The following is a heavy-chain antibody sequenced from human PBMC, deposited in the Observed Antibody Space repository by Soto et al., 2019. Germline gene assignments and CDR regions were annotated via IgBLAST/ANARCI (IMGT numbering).Heavy chain of an antibody. CDR1: RFTFSSFW. J-gene: IGHJ5*02. V-gene: IGHV3-74*01. CDR3: AKAAYSSSQPSLFDP. Sequence: EVQLVESGGGLVQPGGSLRLSCAASRFTFSSFWFHWVRQAPGKGLVWVSHINSDGSSTSYADSVKGRFTISRDNAQNTLYLQINSRELEDPAVYYCAKAAYSSSQPSLFDPWGQGTLVTVSS. D-gene: IGHD6-13*01. CDR2: INSDGSST.